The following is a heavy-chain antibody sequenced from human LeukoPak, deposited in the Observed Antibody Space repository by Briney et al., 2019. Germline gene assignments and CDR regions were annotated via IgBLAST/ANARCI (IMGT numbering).Heavy chain of an antibody. CDR3: ARGSKYYDILG. Sequence: SETLSLTCAVYGGSFSGYYWSWIRQPPGKGLEWIGEISHSGSTNYNPSLKSRVTISVDTSKNQFSLKLSSVTAADTAVYYCARGSKYYDILGWGQGTLVTVSS. CDR2: ISHSGST. CDR1: GGSFSGYY. D-gene: IGHD3-9*01. V-gene: IGHV4-34*01. J-gene: IGHJ4*02.